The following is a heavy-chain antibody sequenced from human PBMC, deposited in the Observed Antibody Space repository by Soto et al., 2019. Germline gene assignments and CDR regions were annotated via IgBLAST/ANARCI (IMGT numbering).Heavy chain of an antibody. CDR3: ARCAKAAAGGSGYYYYYMDV. CDR1: GYTFTSYD. CDR2: MNPNSGNT. J-gene: IGHJ6*03. D-gene: IGHD6-13*01. Sequence: ASVKVSCKASGYTFTSYDINWVRQATGQGLEWMGWMNPNSGNTGYAQKFQGRVTMTRNTSISTAYMELSSLRSEDTAVYYCARCAKAAAGGSGYYYYYMDVWGKGTTVTVSS. V-gene: IGHV1-8*01.